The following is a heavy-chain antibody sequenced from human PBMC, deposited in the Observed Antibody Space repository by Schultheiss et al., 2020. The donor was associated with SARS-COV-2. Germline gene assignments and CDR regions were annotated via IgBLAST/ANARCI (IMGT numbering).Heavy chain of an antibody. CDR2: ISYDGSDK. Sequence: GGSLRLSCAASGFTFSSYGMHWVRQAPGKGLEWVAVISYDGSDKYYAASVKGRFTISRDNSKNTLYLQMNSLRAEDTAVYYCARDKGSREARRDYYGMDVWGQGTTVTVSS. J-gene: IGHJ6*02. CDR3: ARDKGSREARRDYYGMDV. V-gene: IGHV3-30*19. D-gene: IGHD1-26*01. CDR1: GFTFSSYG.